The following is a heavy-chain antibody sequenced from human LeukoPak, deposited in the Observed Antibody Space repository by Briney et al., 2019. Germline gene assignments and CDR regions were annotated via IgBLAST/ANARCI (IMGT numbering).Heavy chain of an antibody. J-gene: IGHJ4*02. CDR2: ISYDGSKT. Sequence: GGSLRLSCSASGFTFSSNAMHWVRQAPGKGLEWVAVISYDGSKTYYADSVKDRFTISRDNSKNTLYLQMNSLRAEDTAVYYCAGYSSSWSSCDYWGQGTLVTVSS. V-gene: IGHV3-30-3*01. CDR3: AGYSSSWSSCDY. CDR1: GFTFSSNA. D-gene: IGHD6-13*01.